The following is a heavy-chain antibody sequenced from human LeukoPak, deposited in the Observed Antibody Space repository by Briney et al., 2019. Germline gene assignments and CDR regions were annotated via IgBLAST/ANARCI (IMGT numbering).Heavy chain of an antibody. CDR2: IYYSGNT. CDR3: ARHPGTRTAAHEIDS. J-gene: IGHJ4*02. CDR1: GGSISRSGYH. D-gene: IGHD6-13*01. V-gene: IGHV4-39*01. Sequence: SETLSLTCTVSGGSISRSGYHWGWIRQPPGKGLEWIGIIYYSGNTYNDPSLESRVTMSVDTSKNQFSLRLNSVTAADTAVYFCARHPGTRTAAHEIDSSGKGTLVIVSS.